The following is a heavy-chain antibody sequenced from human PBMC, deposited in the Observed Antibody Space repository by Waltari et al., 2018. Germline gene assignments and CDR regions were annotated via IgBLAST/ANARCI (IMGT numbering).Heavy chain of an antibody. CDR1: GGSISSSRYY. Sequence: QLQLQESGPGLVKPSGTLSLTCSVSGGSISSSRYYWGWIRQSPGKGLEWIGSIYYSGSIYDNPTLQRRVTISGETSKNQFSLNLSSVTAADTAVYYCARHWKRNGYRFDPWGQGTRVTVSS. V-gene: IGHV4-39*01. CDR3: ARHWKRNGYRFDP. J-gene: IGHJ5*02. D-gene: IGHD5-12*01. CDR2: IYYSGSI.